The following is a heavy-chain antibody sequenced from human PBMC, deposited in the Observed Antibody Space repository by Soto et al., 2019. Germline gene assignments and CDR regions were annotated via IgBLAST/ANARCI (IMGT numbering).Heavy chain of an antibody. CDR3: APDRPCFTIGVCYTCYYYGIDV. D-gene: IGHD2-8*01. Sequence: AAVKVSCKDSGYTLTELSMHWVRQAPGKGREWMGGFDPEDGETIYAQKFQGRVTMTEDTSTDTAYMELSSLRSEDTAVYYCAPDRPCFTIGVCYTCYYYGIDVRGQRTTVTVSS. J-gene: IGHJ6*02. V-gene: IGHV1-24*01. CDR1: GYTLTELS. CDR2: FDPEDGET.